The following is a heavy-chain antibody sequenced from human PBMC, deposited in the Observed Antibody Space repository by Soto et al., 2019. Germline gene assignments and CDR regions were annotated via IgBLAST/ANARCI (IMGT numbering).Heavy chain of an antibody. V-gene: IGHV4-30-2*01. CDR3: ASSVDSSGWHDAFNI. CDR1: GESISSGGYS. J-gene: IGHJ3*02. CDR2: IYHSGTT. D-gene: IGHD6-19*01. Sequence: PRSLTCSVSGESISSGGYSWSWIRQPPGGGLEWLGYIYHSGTTYSNPSLQSRLTMSVDRSKNEFSLNLNSVTAADTALYYCASSVDSSGWHDAFNIWGRVTLVTVSS.